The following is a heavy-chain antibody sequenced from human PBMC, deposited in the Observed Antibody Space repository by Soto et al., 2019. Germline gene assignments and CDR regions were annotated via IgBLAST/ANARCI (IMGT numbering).Heavy chain of an antibody. CDR2: ISSTSVYM. V-gene: IGHV3-21*01. J-gene: IGHJ4*02. Sequence: EVQLVESGGGLVKPGGSLRLSCAASGFTFSTYNMNWVRQAPGKGLEWVASISSTSVYMYYANSLKGRFTISRANAKSSLYLQVNSLRAEDAAVCSWARGWLREPWMYWGQGTLVTVSS. CDR1: GFTFSTYN. D-gene: IGHD5-12*01. CDR3: ARGWLREPWMY.